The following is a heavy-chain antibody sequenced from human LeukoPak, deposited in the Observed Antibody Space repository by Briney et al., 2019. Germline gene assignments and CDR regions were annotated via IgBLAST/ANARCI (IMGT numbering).Heavy chain of an antibody. CDR2: TSSSSSYI. CDR1: GFTFSSYS. CDR3: AREGPEMATPDAFDI. D-gene: IGHD5-24*01. J-gene: IGHJ3*02. Sequence: PGGSLRLSCAASGFTFSSYSMNWVRQAPGKGLEWVSYTSSSSSYIYYADSVKGRFTISRDNAKNSLYLQMNSLRAEDTAVYYCAREGPEMATPDAFDIWGQGTMVTVSS. V-gene: IGHV3-21*01.